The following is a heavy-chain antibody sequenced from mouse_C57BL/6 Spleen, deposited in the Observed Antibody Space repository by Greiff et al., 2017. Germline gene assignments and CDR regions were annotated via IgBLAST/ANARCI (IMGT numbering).Heavy chain of an antibody. Sequence: QVQLQQPGTELVKPGASVKLSCKASGYTFTSYWMHWVKQRPGQGLAWIGNINPSNGGTNYNEKFKSKATLTVDKSSTTAYMQLSSLTSEDSAVYYCARPYGNCFDAMDYWGQGTSVTVSS. J-gene: IGHJ4*01. CDR3: ARPYGNCFDAMDY. D-gene: IGHD2-1*01. CDR2: INPSNGGT. CDR1: GYTFTSYW. V-gene: IGHV1-53*01.